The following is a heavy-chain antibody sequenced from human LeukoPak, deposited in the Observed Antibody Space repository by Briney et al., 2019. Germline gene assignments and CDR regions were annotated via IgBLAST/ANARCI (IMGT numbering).Heavy chain of an antibody. CDR1: GGSFSGYY. CDR3: ARTGDSGSHNFDY. Sequence: SETLSLTCAVYGGSFSGYYWSWIRQPPGKGLEWIGEINHSGSTNYNPSLKSRVTISVDTSKNQFSLKLSPVTAADTAVYYCARTGDSGSHNFDYWGQGTLVTVSS. CDR2: INHSGST. V-gene: IGHV4-34*01. D-gene: IGHD1-26*01. J-gene: IGHJ4*02.